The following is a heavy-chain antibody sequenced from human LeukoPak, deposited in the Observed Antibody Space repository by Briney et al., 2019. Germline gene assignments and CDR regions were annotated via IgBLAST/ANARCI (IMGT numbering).Heavy chain of an antibody. Sequence: PGGPLRLSCAASGFTFSSYWMHWVRQAPGKGLVWVSRINTGGSSTNYADSVKGRFTISRDNAKNTLYLQMNSLRAEDTAVYYCARKPPFYYYMDVWGKGTTVTVSS. V-gene: IGHV3-74*01. CDR2: INTGGSST. J-gene: IGHJ6*03. CDR1: GFTFSSYW. CDR3: ARKPPFYYYMDV.